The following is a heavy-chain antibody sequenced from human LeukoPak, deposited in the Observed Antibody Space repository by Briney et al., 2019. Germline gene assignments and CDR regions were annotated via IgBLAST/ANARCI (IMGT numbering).Heavy chain of an antibody. J-gene: IGHJ4*02. CDR1: GGTFSSYA. V-gene: IGHV1-69*04. Sequence: SVKVSCKASGGTFSSYAISWVRQAPGQGLEWMGRTIPILGIANYAQKFQGRVTITADKSTSTAYMELSSLRSEDTAVYYCARGLVGAFYLDYWGQGTLVTVSS. CDR2: TIPILGIA. CDR3: ARGLVGAFYLDY. D-gene: IGHD1-26*01.